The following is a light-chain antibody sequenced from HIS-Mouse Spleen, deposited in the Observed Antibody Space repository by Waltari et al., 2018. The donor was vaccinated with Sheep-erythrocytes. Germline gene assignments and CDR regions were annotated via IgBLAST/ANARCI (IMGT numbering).Light chain of an antibody. V-gene: IGLV1-44*01. CDR2: KDS. J-gene: IGLJ1*01. Sequence: QSVLTQPPSASGTPGQRVTISCSGSSSNIGSNTVNWYQQKPGQAPVLVIYKDSERPSGIPERFSGSKSGNTASLTISGLQAEDEADYYCCSYAGSYNHVFATGTKVTVL. CDR1: SSNIGSNT. CDR3: CSYAGSYNHV.